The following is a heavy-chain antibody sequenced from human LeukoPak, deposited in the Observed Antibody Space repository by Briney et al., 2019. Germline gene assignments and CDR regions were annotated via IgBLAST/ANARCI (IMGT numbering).Heavy chain of an antibody. D-gene: IGHD3-22*01. Sequence: GGSLRLSCRASGFTFNNYAMTWVRQAPGKGLEWVSAITGSGASTNYADSVKGRFTISRDNSKNTIYLQMNSLRPEDTAIYYCAKRSSTSSGYFDFWGRGTLVTVSS. CDR2: ITGSGAST. CDR1: GFTFNNYA. CDR3: AKRSSTSSGYFDF. V-gene: IGHV3-23*01. J-gene: IGHJ4*02.